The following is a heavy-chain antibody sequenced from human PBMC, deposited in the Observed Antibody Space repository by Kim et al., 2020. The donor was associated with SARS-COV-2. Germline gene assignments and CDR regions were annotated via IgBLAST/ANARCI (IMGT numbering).Heavy chain of an antibody. V-gene: IGHV7-4-1*02. J-gene: IGHJ6*02. CDR3: ARDFYGMDV. CDR2: GNQ. Sequence: GNQTYAQGFTGRFVFSLDTSVSTAYLQISSLKAEDTAVYYCARDFYGMDVWGQGTTVTVSS.